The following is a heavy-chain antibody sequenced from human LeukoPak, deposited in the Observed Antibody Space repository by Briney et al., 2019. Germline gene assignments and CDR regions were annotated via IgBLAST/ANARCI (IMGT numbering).Heavy chain of an antibody. V-gene: IGHV1-3*01. J-gene: IGHJ4*02. Sequence: ASVTVSCKASGYTFTSYAMHWVRQAPGQRLEWMGWINASNGNTKYSQKFQGRVTITRDTSASTAYMELSSLRSEDTAVYYCARALLFYGDYFDYWGQGTLVTVSS. D-gene: IGHD4-17*01. CDR3: ARALLFYGDYFDY. CDR1: GYTFTSYA. CDR2: INASNGNT.